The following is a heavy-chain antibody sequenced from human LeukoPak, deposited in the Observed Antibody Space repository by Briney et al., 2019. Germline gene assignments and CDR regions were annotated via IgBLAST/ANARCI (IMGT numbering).Heavy chain of an antibody. CDR2: INAGNGNT. D-gene: IGHD2-15*01. CDR3: ARDGLAVLIEFDL. J-gene: IGHJ5*02. CDR1: GYTFTSYA. Sequence: GASVKVSCKASGYTFTSYAMHWVRQAPGQRLEWMGWINAGNGNTKYSQKFQGRVTITRDTSASTAYMELSSLRSEDTAVYYCARDGLAVLIEFDLWGQGTLVTVSS. V-gene: IGHV1-3*01.